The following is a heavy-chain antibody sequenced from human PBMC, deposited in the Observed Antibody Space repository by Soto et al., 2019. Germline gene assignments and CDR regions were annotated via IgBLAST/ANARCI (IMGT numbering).Heavy chain of an antibody. Sequence: QPGGSLRLSCAASGFTFSSYAMHWVRQAPGKGLEWVAVISYDGSNKYYADSVKGRFTISRDNSKNTLCLQMNSLRAEDTAVYYCARDQQWLDYWGQGTLVTVSS. CDR3: ARDQQWLDY. CDR2: ISYDGSNK. V-gene: IGHV3-30-3*01. CDR1: GFTFSSYA. J-gene: IGHJ4*02. D-gene: IGHD6-19*01.